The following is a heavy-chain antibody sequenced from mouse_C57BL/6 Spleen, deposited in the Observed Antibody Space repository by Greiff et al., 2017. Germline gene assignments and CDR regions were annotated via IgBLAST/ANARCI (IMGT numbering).Heavy chain of an antibody. CDR3: ARQELGRYYFDY. CDR2: ISNGGGST. V-gene: IGHV5-12*01. Sequence: DVMLVESGGGLVQPGGSLKLSCAASGFTFSDYYMYWVRQTPEKRLEWVAYISNGGGSTYYPDTVKGRFTISRDNAKNTLYLQMSRLKSEDTAMYYCARQELGRYYFDYWGQGTTLTVSS. D-gene: IGHD4-1*01. J-gene: IGHJ2*01. CDR1: GFTFSDYY.